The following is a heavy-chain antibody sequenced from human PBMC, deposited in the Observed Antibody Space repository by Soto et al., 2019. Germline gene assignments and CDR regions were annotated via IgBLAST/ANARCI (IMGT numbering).Heavy chain of an antibody. V-gene: IGHV1-2*04. CDR3: ARGDSTDCSNGVCSFFYNHDMDV. J-gene: IGHJ6*02. Sequence: ASVKVSCKASGYALTGYYLHWVRLAPGQRLEWMGWIDPNSGGTNYAQKFQGWVTMTTDTSISTASMELTRLTSDDTAIYYCARGDSTDCSNGVCSFFYNHDMDVWGQGTTVTV. CDR2: IDPNSGGT. CDR1: GYALTGYY. D-gene: IGHD2-8*01.